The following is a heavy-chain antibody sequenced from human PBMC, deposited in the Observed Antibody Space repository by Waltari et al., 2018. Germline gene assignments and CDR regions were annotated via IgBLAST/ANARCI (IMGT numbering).Heavy chain of an antibody. CDR3: ARVGTMVRGVRDWFDP. CDR2: IIPIFGTA. J-gene: IGHJ5*02. Sequence: QVQLVQSGAEVKKPGSSVKVSCKASGGTFSSYAISWVRQAPGQGLEWMGGIIPIFGTANYAQKFQGRVTITTDESTSTAYMELISLRSEDTAVYYCARVGTMVRGVRDWFDPWGQGTLVTVSS. V-gene: IGHV1-69*05. D-gene: IGHD3-10*01. CDR1: GGTFSSYA.